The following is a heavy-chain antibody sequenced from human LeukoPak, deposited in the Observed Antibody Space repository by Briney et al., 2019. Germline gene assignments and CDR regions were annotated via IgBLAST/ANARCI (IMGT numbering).Heavy chain of an antibody. J-gene: IGHJ3*02. Sequence: SETLSLTCTVSGASTGSRTYYWDWFRQPPGKGLEWIGNIYYGGSTHYNPSLKGRVTISVDTSKIQFSLKFNSVTAADTAVYYCPTQRGGESGDYEDAFENWGQGTMVTVSS. CDR3: PTQRGGESGDYEDAFEN. CDR2: IYYGGST. CDR1: GASTGSRTYY. D-gene: IGHD4-17*01. V-gene: IGHV4-39*01.